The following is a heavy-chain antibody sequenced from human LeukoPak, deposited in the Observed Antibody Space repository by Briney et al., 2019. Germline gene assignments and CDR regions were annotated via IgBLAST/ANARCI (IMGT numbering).Heavy chain of an antibody. CDR2: VSTSGST. CDR1: GDSLSSYY. Sequence: SVTLSLPCTVSGDSLSSYYWSWIRQPAGKGREWIGRVSTSGSTNHNPSLKSRFTHQVGTSKNESFLTLSLVTAADTAVYYCAGSYGDYITGAYAFDVWGQGTMVTVSS. CDR3: AGSYGDYITGAYAFDV. J-gene: IGHJ3*01. V-gene: IGHV4-4*07. D-gene: IGHD4-17*01.